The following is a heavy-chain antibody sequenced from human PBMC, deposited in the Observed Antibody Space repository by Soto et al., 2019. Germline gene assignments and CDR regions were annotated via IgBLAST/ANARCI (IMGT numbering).Heavy chain of an antibody. V-gene: IGHV1-18*01. CDR1: GYTFTSYG. Sequence: ASVKVSCKASGYTFTSYGISWVRQAPGQGLEWMGWISAYNGNTNYAQKLQGRVTMTTDTSISTAYLQWSSLKASDTAMYYCARSAMASGALNWFDPWGQGTLVTVSS. CDR3: ARSAMASGALNWFDP. J-gene: IGHJ5*02. CDR2: ISAYNGNT. D-gene: IGHD2-15*01.